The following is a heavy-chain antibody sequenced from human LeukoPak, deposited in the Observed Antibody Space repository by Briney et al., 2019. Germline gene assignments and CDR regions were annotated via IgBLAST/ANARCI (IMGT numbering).Heavy chain of an antibody. Sequence: GGSLRLSCAASGFTFSSYEMNWVRQAPGKGLEWVSYMSSSGAPIYYADSVKGRFTISRDNAKNTVHLQMNSLRVEDTAIYFCAGAYSAYDPFDYWGQGILVTVSS. V-gene: IGHV3-48*03. D-gene: IGHD5-12*01. CDR1: GFTFSSYE. J-gene: IGHJ4*02. CDR3: AGAYSAYDPFDY. CDR2: MSSSGAPI.